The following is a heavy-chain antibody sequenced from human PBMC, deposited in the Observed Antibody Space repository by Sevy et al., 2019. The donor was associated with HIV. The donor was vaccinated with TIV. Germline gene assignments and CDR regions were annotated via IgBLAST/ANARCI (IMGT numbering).Heavy chain of an antibody. V-gene: IGHV3-33*01. CDR3: AREDIRVAGIGYYFHS. CDR1: GFSISGYG. CDR2: IWNSGTNR. Sequence: GGSLRLSCAASGFSISGYGMHWVRQAPGKGLEWVAVIWNSGTNREYANSVKGRFTISRDNTKNTLYLQMNSLRVEDTAVYYCAREDIRVAGIGYYFHSWGQGTLVTVSS. J-gene: IGHJ4*02. D-gene: IGHD6-19*01.